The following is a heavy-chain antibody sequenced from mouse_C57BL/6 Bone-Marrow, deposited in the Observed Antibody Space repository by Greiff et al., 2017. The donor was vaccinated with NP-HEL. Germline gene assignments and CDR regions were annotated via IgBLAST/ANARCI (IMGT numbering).Heavy chain of an antibody. D-gene: IGHD1-1*01. CDR3: AREDYGSSYGAMDY. CDR2: INPNNGGT. V-gene: IGHV1-26*01. J-gene: IGHJ4*01. Sequence: EVKLQQSGPELVKPGASVKISCKASGYTFTDYYMNWVKQSHGKSLEWIGDINPNNGGTSYNQKFKGKATLTVDKSSSTAYMELRSLTSEDSAVYYCAREDYGSSYGAMDYWGQGTSVTVSS. CDR1: GYTFTDYY.